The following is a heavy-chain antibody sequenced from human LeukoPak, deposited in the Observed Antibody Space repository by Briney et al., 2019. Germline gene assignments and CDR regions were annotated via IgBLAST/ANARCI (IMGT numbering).Heavy chain of an antibody. CDR2: ISYDGSNK. CDR1: GFTFSSYA. D-gene: IGHD3-10*01. Sequence: QPGRSLRLSCAASGFTFSSYAMHWVRQAPGKGLEWVAVISYDGSNKYYADSVKGRFTISRDNSKNTLYLQMNSLRAEDTAVYYCARNRAEQVRGAFYGMDVWGQGTTVNVS. CDR3: ARNRAEQVRGAFYGMDV. J-gene: IGHJ6*02. V-gene: IGHV3-30*04.